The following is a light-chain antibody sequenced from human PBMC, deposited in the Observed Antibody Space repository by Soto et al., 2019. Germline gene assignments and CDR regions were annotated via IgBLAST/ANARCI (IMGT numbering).Light chain of an antibody. Sequence: DIQMTQSPSTLAASVGGRVTITCRASQSISSWLAWYQQRPGQAPKLLIFDASDLASGVPPRFSGSGSETEFTLTISSLQPDDFATYYCQQYNDYPWTFGQGTKVDIK. J-gene: IGKJ1*01. CDR3: QQYNDYPWT. CDR2: DAS. V-gene: IGKV1-5*01. CDR1: QSISSW.